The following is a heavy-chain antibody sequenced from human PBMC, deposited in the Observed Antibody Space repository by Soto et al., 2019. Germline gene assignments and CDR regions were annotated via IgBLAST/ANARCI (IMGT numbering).Heavy chain of an antibody. V-gene: IGHV5-51*01. D-gene: IGHD1-7*01. CDR3: ARLFALELQDEQLPFDY. CDR1: GYSFTSYW. J-gene: IGHJ4*02. Sequence: GESLKISCKGSGYSFTSYWIGWVRQMPGKGLEWMGIIYPGDSDTRYSPSFQGHVTISADKSTSTAYLQWSRLKASDTAMYYCARLFALELQDEQLPFDYWGQGALVTVSS. CDR2: IYPGDSDT.